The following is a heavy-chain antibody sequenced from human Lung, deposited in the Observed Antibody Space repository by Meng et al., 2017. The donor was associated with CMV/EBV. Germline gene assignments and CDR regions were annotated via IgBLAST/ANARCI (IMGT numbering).Heavy chain of an antibody. D-gene: IGHD2-2*01. CDR3: ARDLRLVPSAAQEF. J-gene: IGHJ4*02. CDR2: ISPYTGNT. CDR1: GYTFNSFG. V-gene: IGHV1-18*01. Sequence: ASVKVSXKTSGYTFNSFGISWVRQAPGQGLEWLGWISPYTGNTFYAQNLQGRVTLTTDRSTSTAYMELRSLTSGDTAVYYCARDLRLVPSAAQEFWGQGSLVTVSS.